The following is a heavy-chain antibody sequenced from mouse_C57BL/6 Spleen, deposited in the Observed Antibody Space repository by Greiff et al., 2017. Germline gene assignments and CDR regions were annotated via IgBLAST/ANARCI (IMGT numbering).Heavy chain of an antibody. V-gene: IGHV2-5*01. CDR1: GFSLTSYG. CDR3: ANGGVQDYYAKEC. CDR2: IWSGGST. J-gene: IGHJ4*01. D-gene: IGHD5-1*01. Sequence: VHLVQSGPGLVQPSQSLSITCTVSGFSLTSYGVHWVRQSPGKGLEWLGVIWSGGSTDYYAAFMSRLSIIKDNSKSQIFFKMNSLEADDNAIYCGANGGVQDYYAKECGGQGASVAV.